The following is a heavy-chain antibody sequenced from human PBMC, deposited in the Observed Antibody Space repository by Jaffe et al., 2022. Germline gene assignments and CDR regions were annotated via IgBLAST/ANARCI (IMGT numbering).Heavy chain of an antibody. D-gene: IGHD4-17*01. J-gene: IGHJ6*03. CDR2: INHSGST. V-gene: IGHV4-34*01. Sequence: QVQLQQWGAGLLKPSETLSLTCAVYGGSFSGYYWSWIRQPPGKGLEWIGEINHSGSTNYNPSLKSRVTISVDTSKNQFSLKLSSVTAADTAVYYCARAWATVTLYYYYYMDVWGKGTTVTVSS. CDR1: GGSFSGYY. CDR3: ARAWATVTLYYYYYMDV.